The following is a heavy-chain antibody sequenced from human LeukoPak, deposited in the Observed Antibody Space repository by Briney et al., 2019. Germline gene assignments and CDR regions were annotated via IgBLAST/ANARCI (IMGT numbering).Heavy chain of an antibody. CDR1: GGSISSYY. J-gene: IGHJ4*02. V-gene: IGHV4-59*12. Sequence: SETLSLTCTVSGGSISSYYWSWIRQPPGRGLEWIGYIHYNGITNYNPSLKSRVTISVDTSKNQFSLKLSSVTAADTAVYYCARGGYCSDGRCLNTYDYWGQGTLVTVSS. D-gene: IGHD2-15*01. CDR3: ARGGYCSDGRCLNTYDY. CDR2: IHYNGIT.